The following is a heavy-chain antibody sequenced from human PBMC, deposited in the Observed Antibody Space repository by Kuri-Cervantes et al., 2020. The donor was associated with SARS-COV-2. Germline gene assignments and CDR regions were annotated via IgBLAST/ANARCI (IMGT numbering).Heavy chain of an antibody. Sequence: SETLSLTCTVSGGSISSGSYYWSWIRQPAGKGLEWIGYIYTSGSTNYNPSLKSRVTISVDTSKNQFSLKLSSVTAADTAVYYCARPRSVVRNDAHPDDAFDIWGQGTMVTVSS. CDR1: GGSISSGSYY. V-gene: IGHV4-61*09. CDR2: IYTSGST. CDR3: ARPRSVVRNDAHPDDAFDI. D-gene: IGHD1-1*01. J-gene: IGHJ3*02.